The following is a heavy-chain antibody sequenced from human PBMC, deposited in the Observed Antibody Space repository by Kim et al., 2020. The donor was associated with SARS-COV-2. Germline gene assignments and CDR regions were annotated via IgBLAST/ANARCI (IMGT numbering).Heavy chain of an antibody. V-gene: IGHV3-33*05. CDR3: ARDLYYYDSRYHPDAFD. D-gene: IGHD3-22*01. CDR1: GFTFSSYG. CDR2: ISYDGSNK. J-gene: IGHJ3*02. Sequence: GGSLRLSCAASGFTFSSYGMHWVRQAPGKGLEWVAVISYDGSNKYYADSVKGRFTISRDNSKNTLYLQMNSLRAEDTAVYYCARDLYYYDSRYHPDAFD.